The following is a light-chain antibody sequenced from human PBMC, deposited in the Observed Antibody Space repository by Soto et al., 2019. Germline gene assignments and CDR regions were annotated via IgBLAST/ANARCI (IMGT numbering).Light chain of an antibody. J-gene: IGLJ2*01. CDR1: SSNIGSNT. V-gene: IGLV1-44*01. Sequence: QSVLTQPPSASGTPGQRVTISCSGSSSNIGSNTVSWYQQLPGMAPKLLIYNNYQRPSGVPDRFSGSKSGTSASLAISGLQSEDEADYYCAAWDDSLNAVLFGGGTQLTVL. CDR3: AAWDDSLNAVL. CDR2: NNY.